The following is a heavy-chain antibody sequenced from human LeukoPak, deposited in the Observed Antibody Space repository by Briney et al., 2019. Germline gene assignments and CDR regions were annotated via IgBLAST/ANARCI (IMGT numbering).Heavy chain of an antibody. J-gene: IGHJ4*02. CDR1: GFTFSSYC. D-gene: IGHD1-20*01. Sequence: QSGGSLSLSCAASGFTFSSYCMSWVRQAPGKGLEWVSAISGSANTYYTDSVKVRFTISSDNYKATLYLKMQRLRAEAKAVSYCARHRITGRAFDDWGQGTLVTVSS. CDR2: ISGSANT. V-gene: IGHV3-23*01. CDR3: ARHRITGRAFDD.